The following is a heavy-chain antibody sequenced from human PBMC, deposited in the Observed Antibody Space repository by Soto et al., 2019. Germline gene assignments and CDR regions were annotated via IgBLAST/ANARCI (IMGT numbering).Heavy chain of an antibody. D-gene: IGHD4-4*01. V-gene: IGHV2-70*11. CDR2: IDWNDNK. J-gene: IGHJ4*01. CDR1: GFSLSTSGMC. Sequence: SGPTLVNPTQTLTLTCTFSGFSLSTSGMCVSWIRQPPGKALEWLARIDWNDNKYYSTSLKTRLTISKDTSKNQVVLTMTNMDPVDTATYYCTRTRDDYINNGGGVLLHWGQGTLVTVSS. CDR3: TRTRDDYINNGGGVLLH.